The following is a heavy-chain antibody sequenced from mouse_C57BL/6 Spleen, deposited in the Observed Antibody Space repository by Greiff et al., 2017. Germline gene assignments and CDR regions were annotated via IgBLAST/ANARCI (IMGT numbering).Heavy chain of an antibody. D-gene: IGHD6-2*01. Sequence: VQLQQPGAELVKPGASVKMSCKASRHTFTSYWITWVKRRPGQGLARIGDIYPGSGSTNYNEKFKSKAIPTVDTSSSRAYMQLSSVTSEDSAIYYCAIYSICGNYYAMDCWGQGTSVTVSS. J-gene: IGHJ4*01. V-gene: IGHV1-55*01. CDR2: IYPGSGST. CDR3: AIYSICGNYYAMDC. CDR1: RHTFTSYW.